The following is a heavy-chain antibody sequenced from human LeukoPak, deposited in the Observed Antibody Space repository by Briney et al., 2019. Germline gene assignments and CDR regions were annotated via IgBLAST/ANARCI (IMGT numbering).Heavy chain of an antibody. CDR3: ARDPALYSSSWYKYGMDV. J-gene: IGHJ6*02. V-gene: IGHV4-4*02. CDR2: IYHSGST. Sequence: SGTLSLTCVVSGGSISSSNWWSWVRQPPGKGLEWIGEIYHSGSTNYNPSLKSRVTISVDKSKNQFSLKLSSVTAADTAVYYCARDPALYSSSWYKYGMDVWGQGTTVTVSS. CDR1: GGSISSSNW. D-gene: IGHD6-13*01.